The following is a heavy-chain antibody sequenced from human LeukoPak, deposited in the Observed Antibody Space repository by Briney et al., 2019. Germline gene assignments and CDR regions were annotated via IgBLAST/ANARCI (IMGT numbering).Heavy chain of an antibody. CDR3: ARGKGDGYSSSRYYFDY. CDR2: IYSGGST. J-gene: IGHJ4*02. V-gene: IGHV3-53*01. CDR1: GFTVSSNY. Sequence: PGGSLRLSCAASGFTVSSNYMSWVRQAPGKGLEWVSVIYSGGSTYYADSVKGRFTISRDNSKNTLYLQMNSLRAEDTAVYYCARGKGDGYSSSRYYFDYWGQGTLVTVSS. D-gene: IGHD6-13*01.